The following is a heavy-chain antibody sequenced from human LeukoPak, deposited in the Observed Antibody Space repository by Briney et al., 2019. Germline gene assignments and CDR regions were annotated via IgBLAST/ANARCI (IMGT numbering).Heavy chain of an antibody. CDR2: INPNSGDT. D-gene: IGHD4-23*01. V-gene: IGHV1-2*02. J-gene: IGHJ4*02. CDR3: ARDLGGNSFDY. Sequence: ASVKVSCKASGHTFTGYYMHWVRQAPGEGLEWMGWINPNSGDTRYAQKFQGRVTMTRDTSISTANMDLSSLRSDDTAVYYCARDLGGNSFDYWGQGTLVTVSS. CDR1: GHTFTGYY.